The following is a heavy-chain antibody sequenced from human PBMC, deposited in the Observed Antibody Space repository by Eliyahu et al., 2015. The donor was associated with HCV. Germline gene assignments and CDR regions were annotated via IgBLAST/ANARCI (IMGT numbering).Heavy chain of an antibody. Sequence: EAQLVESGGGLVKPGGSLXLSCAXSGXVFSNAWMSWVRQAPGKGLEWVGRIKSKVNGGTTDFSSPVKGRFTISRDDSRNTVYLQLSSLKTEDTALYYCTTVRSLGASLDWGQGTLVTVSS. CDR3: TTVRSLGASLD. D-gene: IGHD1-26*01. CDR1: GXVFSNAW. V-gene: IGHV3-15*01. CDR2: IKSKVNGGTT. J-gene: IGHJ4*02.